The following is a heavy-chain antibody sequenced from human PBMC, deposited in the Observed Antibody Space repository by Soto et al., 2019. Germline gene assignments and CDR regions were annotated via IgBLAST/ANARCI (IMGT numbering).Heavy chain of an antibody. CDR3: ARTYYYDSSGYYLYYFDY. D-gene: IGHD3-22*01. CDR1: GYTFTGYY. V-gene: IGHV1-2*02. J-gene: IGHJ4*02. CDR2: INPNSGGT. Sequence: GASVKVSCKASGYTFTGYYMHWVRQAPGQGLEWMGWINPNSGGTNYAQKFQGRVTMTRDTSISTAYMELSRLRSDDTAVYYCARTYYYDSSGYYLYYFDYWGQGTLVTVSS.